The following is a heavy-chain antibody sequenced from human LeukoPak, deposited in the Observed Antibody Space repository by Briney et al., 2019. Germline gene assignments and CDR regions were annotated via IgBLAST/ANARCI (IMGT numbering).Heavy chain of an antibody. CDR2: INHSGCT. CDR1: GASFSGYY. V-gene: IGHV4-34*01. D-gene: IGHD3-10*01. CDR3: ARGVWFGEKNYYYYGMDV. Sequence: PSETLSLTCAVYGASFSGYYWSWIRQPPGKGLEWIGEINHSGCTNYNPSLKSRVTISVDTSKNQFSLKLSSVTAADTAVYYCARGVWFGEKNYYYYGMDVWGQGTTVTVSS. J-gene: IGHJ6*02.